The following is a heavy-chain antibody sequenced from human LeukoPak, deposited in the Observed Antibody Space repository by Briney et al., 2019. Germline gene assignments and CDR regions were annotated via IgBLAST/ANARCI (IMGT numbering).Heavy chain of an antibody. D-gene: IGHD3-9*01. V-gene: IGHV3-30*18. CDR3: AKGSARYFDWFSH. Sequence: PGGSLRLSCAASGFNFSNYGMHWVRQAPGKGLEWVAVISYDRSNKYYADSVKGRFTISRDNSKKTLYLQMNSLRAEDTAVYYCAKGSARYFDWFSHWGQGTLVTVSS. CDR2: ISYDRSNK. J-gene: IGHJ4*02. CDR1: GFNFSNYG.